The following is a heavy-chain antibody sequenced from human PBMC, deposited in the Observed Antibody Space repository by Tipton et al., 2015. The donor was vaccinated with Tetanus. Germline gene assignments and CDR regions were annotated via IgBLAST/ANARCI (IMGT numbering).Heavy chain of an antibody. J-gene: IGHJ3*02. D-gene: IGHD1-26*01. Sequence: SGFTFSSYGMHWVRQAPGKGLEWVAVIWYDGSNKYYADSVKGRFTISRDNSKNTLYLQMNSLRAEDTAVYYCARDPSVRDTVGATGAFDIWGQGTMVTVSS. CDR1: GFTFSSYG. V-gene: IGHV3-33*01. CDR3: ARDPSVRDTVGATGAFDI. CDR2: IWYDGSNK.